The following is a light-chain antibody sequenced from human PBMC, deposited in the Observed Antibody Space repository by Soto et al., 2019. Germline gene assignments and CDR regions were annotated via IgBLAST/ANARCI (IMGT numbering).Light chain of an antibody. CDR1: TIAVTSGYY. Sequence: QDVVTQEPSLTVSPGGTVTLTCASSTIAVTSGYYPNWFQQKPGQAPTALIYSTSNKHSWTPARFSGSLLGGKAALTLSGVQPEDEAEYYCLLYYGGAPVFGGGTKVTDL. J-gene: IGLJ3*02. V-gene: IGLV7-43*01. CDR2: STS. CDR3: LLYYGGAPV.